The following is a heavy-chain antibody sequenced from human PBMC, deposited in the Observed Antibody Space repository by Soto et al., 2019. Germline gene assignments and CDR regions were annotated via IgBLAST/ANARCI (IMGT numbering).Heavy chain of an antibody. V-gene: IGHV3-23*01. CDR1: GFICSSYD. CDR2: ILVAGSQ. D-gene: IGHD2-8*02. CDR3: AKATATGGGAFEI. J-gene: IGHJ3*02. Sequence: VGSLRLSCAVSGFICSSYDMSWVRQAPGKGLAWVSTILVAGSQHYEDSVQGRFTISRDTSKNTVFLYVNSLTAGDTAVYYCAKATATGGGAFEIYGQGTMVTVSS.